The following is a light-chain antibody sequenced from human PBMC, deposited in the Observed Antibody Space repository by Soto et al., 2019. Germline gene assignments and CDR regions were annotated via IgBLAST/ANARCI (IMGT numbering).Light chain of an antibody. J-gene: IGKJ1*01. CDR2: DAS. V-gene: IGKV1-33*01. CDR3: QQYDNLPWT. CDR1: QDISNY. Sequence: DIQMTQSPSSLSSSVGDIITITCQASQDISNYLNWYQQKPGKAPKLLIYDASNLETGVPSRFSGSGSGTDFTFTISSLQPEDIATYYCQQYDNLPWTFGQGTKVDI.